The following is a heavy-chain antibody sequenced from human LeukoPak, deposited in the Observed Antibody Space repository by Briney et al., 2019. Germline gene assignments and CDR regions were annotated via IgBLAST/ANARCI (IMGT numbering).Heavy chain of an antibody. CDR3: ARVSDSSGYYLFDY. V-gene: IGHV4-34*01. CDR1: GGSFSGYY. Sequence: SETLSLXCAVYGGSFSGYYWSWIRQPPGKGLEWIGEINHSGSTNYNPSLKSRVTISVDTSKNQFSLKLSSVTAADTAVYYCARVSDSSGYYLFDYWSQGTLVTVSS. J-gene: IGHJ4*02. D-gene: IGHD3-22*01. CDR2: INHSGST.